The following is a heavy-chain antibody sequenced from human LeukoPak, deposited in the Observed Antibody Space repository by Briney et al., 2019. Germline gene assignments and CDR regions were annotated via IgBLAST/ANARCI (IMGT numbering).Heavy chain of an antibody. CDR2: ISGSGGST. Sequence: GGSLRLSCAASGFTFSSYAMSWVRQAPGKGLEWVSAISGSGGSTYYADSVKGRFTISRDNSKNTLYLHMNSPRAEDTAVYYCANSPDGAFDYWGQGTLVTVSS. J-gene: IGHJ4*02. CDR1: GFTFSSYA. V-gene: IGHV3-23*01. CDR3: ANSPDGAFDY.